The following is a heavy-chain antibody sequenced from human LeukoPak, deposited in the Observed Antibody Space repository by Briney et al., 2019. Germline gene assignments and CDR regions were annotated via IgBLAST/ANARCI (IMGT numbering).Heavy chain of an antibody. V-gene: IGHV4-61*02. J-gene: IGHJ6*03. CDR1: GGSISSGSYY. Sequence: SQTLSLTCTVSGGSISSGSYYWSWIRQPAGKGLEWIGRIYTSGSTNYNPSLKSRVTISVDTSKNQFSLKLSSVTAADTAVYYCATKDILTGYPYYYYMDVWGKGTTVTVSS. CDR2: IYTSGST. D-gene: IGHD3-9*01. CDR3: ATKDILTGYPYYYYMDV.